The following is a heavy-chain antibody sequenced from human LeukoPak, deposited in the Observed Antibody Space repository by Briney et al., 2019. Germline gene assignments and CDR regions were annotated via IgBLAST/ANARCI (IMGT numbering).Heavy chain of an antibody. D-gene: IGHD3-16*01. V-gene: IGHV4-59*01. Sequence: SETLSLTCTVSGGSISSYYWSWIRQPPGKGLERIGYIYYSGSTNYNPSLKSRVTISVDTSKNQFSLKLSSVTAADTAVYYCARDPSGEWDRFDPWGQGTLVTVSS. CDR3: ARDPSGEWDRFDP. CDR1: GGSISSYY. J-gene: IGHJ5*02. CDR2: IYYSGST.